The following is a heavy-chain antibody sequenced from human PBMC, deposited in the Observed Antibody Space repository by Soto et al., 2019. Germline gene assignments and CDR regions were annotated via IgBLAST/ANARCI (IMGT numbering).Heavy chain of an antibody. J-gene: IGHJ4*02. CDR3: ARTIIVPHFDY. D-gene: IGHD2-15*01. V-gene: IGHV4-30-4*01. CDR2: IYYSGST. Sequence: SETLSLTCTVSGGSISSGDYYWSWIRQPPGRGLEWIGYIYYSGSTYYNPSLKSRVTISVDTSKNQFSLKLSSVTAADTAVYYCARTIIVPHFDYWGQGTLVTVSS. CDR1: GGSISSGDYY.